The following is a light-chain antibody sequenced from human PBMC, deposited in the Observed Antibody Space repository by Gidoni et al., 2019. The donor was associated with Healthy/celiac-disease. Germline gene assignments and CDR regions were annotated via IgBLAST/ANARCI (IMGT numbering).Light chain of an antibody. CDR3: QAWDSSSVV. CDR1: KLGDTY. Sequence: SYELTQPPSVSVSPGQTASITCSVDKLGDTYACWYQQKPGQSPVLVIYQDSKRPSGIPERFSGSNSGNTATLTISGTQAMDEADDYCQAWDSSSVVFGGGTKLTVL. J-gene: IGLJ2*01. V-gene: IGLV3-1*01. CDR2: QDS.